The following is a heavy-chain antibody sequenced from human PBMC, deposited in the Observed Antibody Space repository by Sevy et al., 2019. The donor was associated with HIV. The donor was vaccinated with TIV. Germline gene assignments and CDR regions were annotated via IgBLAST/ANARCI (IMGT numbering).Heavy chain of an antibody. CDR1: GFRFGDYA. J-gene: IGHJ6*02. Sequence: GGSLRLSCTSSGFRFGDYAMSWLRQAPGKGLEWVGLIRSKTFGGTIEHAASVKGRFIISRDDSKNIAYLQMNRLKTEDTAVYYCTRVRGTISRYYYFGMDVWGQGTTVTVSS. CDR2: IRSKTFGGTI. D-gene: IGHD3-10*01. CDR3: TRVRGTISRYYYFGMDV. V-gene: IGHV3-49*03.